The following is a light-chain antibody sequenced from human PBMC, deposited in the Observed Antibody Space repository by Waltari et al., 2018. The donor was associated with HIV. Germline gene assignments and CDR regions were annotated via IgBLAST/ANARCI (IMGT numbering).Light chain of an antibody. CDR3: QQYGSSPLIT. CDR1: QSVSSSY. V-gene: IGKV3-20*01. Sequence: SPGTLSLSPGERATLSCRASQSVSSSYLAWYQQKPGQAPRLLIYGASSRATSIPDRFSGSGSGTDFTLTISRLEPEDFAVYYCQQYGSSPLITFGQGTRLEIK. CDR2: GAS. J-gene: IGKJ5*01.